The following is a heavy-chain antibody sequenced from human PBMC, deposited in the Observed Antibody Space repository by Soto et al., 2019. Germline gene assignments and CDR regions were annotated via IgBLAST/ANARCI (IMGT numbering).Heavy chain of an antibody. CDR3: ARSIGGSSYYPPDY. V-gene: IGHV3-30*03. Sequence: QVQLVESGGGVVQPGGSLRLSCAASGFTVSGYGMHWVRQSPGEGLEWVAILANDGSYQYYAESVKGRFTISRDNSKNTLYLQMDSLRPEDTAVYYCARSIGGSSYYPPDYWGQGTLVTVSS. CDR2: LANDGSYQ. J-gene: IGHJ4*02. D-gene: IGHD2-15*01. CDR1: GFTVSGYG.